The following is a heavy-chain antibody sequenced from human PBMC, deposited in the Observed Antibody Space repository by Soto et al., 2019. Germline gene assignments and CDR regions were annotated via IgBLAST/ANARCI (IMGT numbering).Heavy chain of an antibody. CDR1: GGSMTSYY. Sequence: SETLSLTCTVSGGSMTSYYWSWIRQPPGKGLEWIGFIYYTGNTKYNPSLKSRVTISIDTSKSLFSLKLNSVTAADTAVYYCARERADGGKIYWGQGTLVTVSS. V-gene: IGHV4-59*12. CDR3: ARERADGGKIY. D-gene: IGHD2-15*01. J-gene: IGHJ4*02. CDR2: IYYTGNT.